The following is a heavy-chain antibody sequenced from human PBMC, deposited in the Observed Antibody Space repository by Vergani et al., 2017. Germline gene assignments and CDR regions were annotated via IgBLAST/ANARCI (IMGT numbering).Heavy chain of an antibody. J-gene: IGHJ6*03. V-gene: IGHV3-15*01. Sequence: EVQLVESGGGLVKPGGSLRLSCAASGFTFSNAWMSWVRQAPGKGLEWVGRIKSKTDGGTTDYAAPVKGRFTISRDDSKNTLYLQMNSLKTEDTAVYYCTTAPYCSSTSCYYYYYMDVWGKGTTVTVSS. CDR2: IKSKTDGGTT. CDR3: TTAPYCSSTSCYYYYYMDV. CDR1: GFTFSNAW. D-gene: IGHD2-2*01.